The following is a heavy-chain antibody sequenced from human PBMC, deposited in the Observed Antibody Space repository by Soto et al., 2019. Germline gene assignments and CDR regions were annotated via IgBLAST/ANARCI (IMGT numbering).Heavy chain of an antibody. CDR2: IIPIFGTA. CDR3: ARGVGYSIGWYEPEYFQH. J-gene: IGHJ1*01. CDR1: GGTFSSYA. Sequence: QVQLVQSGAEVKKPGSSVKVSCKASGGTFSSYAISWVRQAPGQGLEWMGGIIPIFGTANYAQKFQGRVTITADKSTSTAYMELSSLRSEDTAVYYCARGVGYSIGWYEPEYFQHWGQGTLVTVSS. D-gene: IGHD6-19*01. V-gene: IGHV1-69*06.